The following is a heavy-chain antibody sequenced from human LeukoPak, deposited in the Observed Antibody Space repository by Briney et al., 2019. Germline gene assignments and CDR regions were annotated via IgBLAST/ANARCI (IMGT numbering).Heavy chain of an antibody. Sequence: ASVKVSCKASGYTFTGYYMHWVRQAPGQGLEWMGWINPSSGGTNYARKFQGRVTMTRDTSISTAYMELSRLRSDDTAVYYCARGVSRVEMATSGFDYWVQGTLVTVSS. CDR1: GYTFTGYY. J-gene: IGHJ4*02. CDR3: ARGVSRVEMATSGFDY. V-gene: IGHV1-2*02. D-gene: IGHD5-24*01. CDR2: INPSSGGT.